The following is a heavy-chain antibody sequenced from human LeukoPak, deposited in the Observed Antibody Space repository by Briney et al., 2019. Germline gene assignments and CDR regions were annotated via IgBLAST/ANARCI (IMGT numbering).Heavy chain of an antibody. CDR1: GFTFDDYG. J-gene: IGHJ4*02. D-gene: IGHD1-7*01. CDR3: ARAGGYNWNYVVFDY. CDR2: INWNGGST. V-gene: IGHV3-20*04. Sequence: GGSLRLSCAASGFTFDDYGMSWVRQAPGKGLERVSGINWNGGSTGYADSVKGRFTISRDNAKNSLYLQMNSLRAEDTALYYCARAGGYNWNYVVFDYWGQGTLVTVSS.